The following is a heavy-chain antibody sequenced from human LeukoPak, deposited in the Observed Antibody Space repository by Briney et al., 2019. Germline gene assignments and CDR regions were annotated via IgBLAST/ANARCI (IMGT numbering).Heavy chain of an antibody. CDR3: ARYFGTGTFRGFFDH. J-gene: IGHJ4*02. CDR1: GGSIDSTAYF. CDR2: LHYSGGT. D-gene: IGHD3-10*01. V-gene: IGHV4-39*01. Sequence: SETLSLTCTFSGGSIDSTAYFGGWIRQSPGKGLEYIGTLHYSGGTYYNPSLRGRVAISVDTSKNQFSLALRSVTAADTAVYYCARYFGTGTFRGFFDHWGQGALVTVSS.